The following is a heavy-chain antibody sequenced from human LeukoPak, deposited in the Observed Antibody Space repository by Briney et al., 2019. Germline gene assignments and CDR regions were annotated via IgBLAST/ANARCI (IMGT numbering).Heavy chain of an antibody. CDR2: IHTSGST. V-gene: IGHV4-4*07. CDR3: ARGNIFCSGGSCSTNIDY. Sequence: SETLSLTCTVSGGSISSYYWDWLRQPAGKGLEWIGRIHTSGSTNYNPSFKSRVTMSVDTSKNQFSLKLSSVTAADTAVYYCARGNIFCSGGSCSTNIDYWGQGTLVTVSS. J-gene: IGHJ4*02. CDR1: GGSISSYY. D-gene: IGHD2-15*01.